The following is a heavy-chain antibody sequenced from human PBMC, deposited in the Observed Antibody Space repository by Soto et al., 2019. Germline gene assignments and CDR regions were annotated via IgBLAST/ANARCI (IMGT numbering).Heavy chain of an antibody. CDR1: GGSISSGGYY. D-gene: IGHD3-22*01. V-gene: IGHV4-31*03. CDR2: IYYSGST. J-gene: IGHJ4*02. Sequence: SETLSLTCTVSGGSISSGGYYWSWIRQHPGKGLEWIGYIYYSGSTYYNPSLKSRVTISVDTSKNQFSLKLSPVTAADTAVYYCARVRKGDYDSSGYYYWGQGTLVTVSS. CDR3: ARVRKGDYDSSGYYY.